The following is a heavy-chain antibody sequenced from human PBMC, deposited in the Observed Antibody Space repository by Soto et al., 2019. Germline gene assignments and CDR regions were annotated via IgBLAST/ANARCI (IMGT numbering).Heavy chain of an antibody. Sequence: EVQLLESGGGLVQPGGSLRLSCAASGFTFSSCAMSWVRQAPGKGLEWVSDITGSGGYTFYADSVTGRFTISRDNSKNTLYLQMSSLRAEDTAVYYCAKERYYDILTGPENYYYYYGMDVWGQGTTVTVSS. CDR1: GFTFSSCA. CDR2: ITGSGGYT. J-gene: IGHJ6*02. V-gene: IGHV3-23*01. D-gene: IGHD3-9*01. CDR3: AKERYYDILTGPENYYYYYGMDV.